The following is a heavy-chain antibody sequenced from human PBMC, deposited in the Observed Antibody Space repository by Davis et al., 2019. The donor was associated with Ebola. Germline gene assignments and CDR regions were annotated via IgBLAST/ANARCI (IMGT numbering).Heavy chain of an antibody. J-gene: IGHJ4*02. Sequence: AASVKVSCKASGYTFTGYYMHWVRQAPGQGLDWMGRINPNSGGTNYAQKFQGRVTMTRDTSISTAYMELSRLRSDDTAVYYCATRLVKGGYFDYWGQGTLVTVSS. CDR3: ATRLVKGGYFDY. CDR2: INPNSGGT. CDR1: GYTFTGYY. D-gene: IGHD3-9*01. V-gene: IGHV1-2*06.